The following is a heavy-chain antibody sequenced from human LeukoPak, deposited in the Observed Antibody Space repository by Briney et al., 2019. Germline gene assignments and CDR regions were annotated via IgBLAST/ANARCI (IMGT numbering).Heavy chain of an antibody. J-gene: IGHJ4*02. D-gene: IGHD6-19*01. CDR1: GFTFSDYY. CDR3: ASGYQWLVFDH. Sequence: VGCLRLSCAASGFTFSDYYVSWMREAPGKGGGWVSYICSGGSTRYSADSVKGRVTISRDNAKNSLYLQINSLRAEDTAVYYCASGYQWLVFDHWGQGTLVTVSS. CDR2: ICSGGSTR. V-gene: IGHV3-11*01.